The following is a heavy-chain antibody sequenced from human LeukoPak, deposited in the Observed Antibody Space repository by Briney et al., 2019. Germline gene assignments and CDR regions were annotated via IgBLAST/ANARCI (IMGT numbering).Heavy chain of an antibody. D-gene: IGHD3-10*01. CDR2: IYSSGST. CDR1: GGSISSYY. CDR3: ASAPRRGSIGGPDN. J-gene: IGHJ4*02. V-gene: IGHV4-4*09. Sequence: SETLSLTCIVSGGSISSYYWSWIRQPPGKGLEWIGYIYSSGSTNSNPSLKSRVTISVDTSKSQFSLKLSSVTAADTAVYYCASAPRRGSIGGPDNWGQGTLVTVSS.